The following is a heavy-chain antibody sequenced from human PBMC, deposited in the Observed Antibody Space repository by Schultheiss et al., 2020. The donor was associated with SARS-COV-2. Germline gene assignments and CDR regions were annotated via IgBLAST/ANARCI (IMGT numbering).Heavy chain of an antibody. D-gene: IGHD3-10*01. CDR2: ISRSSDST. J-gene: IGHJ4*02. V-gene: IGHV3-21*01. CDR3: ARGGFSMVRGVFDY. CDR1: GFTFSSYG. Sequence: GGSLRLSCAASGFTFSSYGMNWVRQAPGKGLEWVSSISRSSDSTSYADSVKGRFTISRDNAKNLLYLQMNSLRVEDTAVYYCARGGFSMVRGVFDYWGQGTLVTVSS.